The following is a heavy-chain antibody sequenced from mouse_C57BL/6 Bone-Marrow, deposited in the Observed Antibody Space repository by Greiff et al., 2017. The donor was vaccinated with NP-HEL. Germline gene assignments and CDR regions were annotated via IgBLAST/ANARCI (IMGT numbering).Heavy chain of an antibody. CDR3: TREGDYDEGYAMDY. J-gene: IGHJ4*01. D-gene: IGHD2-4*01. Sequence: EVQLVESGEGLVKPGGSLKLSCAASGFTFSSYAMSWVRQTPEKRLEWVAYISSGGDYIYYADTVKGRFTISRDNARNTLYLQMSSLKSEDTAMYYCTREGDYDEGYAMDYWGQGTSVTVSS. CDR2: ISSGGDYI. CDR1: GFTFSSYA. V-gene: IGHV5-9-1*02.